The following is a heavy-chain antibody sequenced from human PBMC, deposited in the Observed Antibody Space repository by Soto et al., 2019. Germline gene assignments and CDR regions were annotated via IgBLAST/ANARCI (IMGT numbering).Heavy chain of an antibody. CDR1: GFTFSSYW. D-gene: IGHD3-10*01. CDR3: AREKRGNGYFDY. J-gene: IGHJ4*02. CDR2: IKQDASEK. Sequence: DVQLVESGGGLVQPGGSLRLSCAASGFTFSSYWMSWVRQAPGKGLEWVANIKQDASEKYNVDSVTGRFTISRDNAKNPLYVQKNGLRAEETAVYYCAREKRGNGYFDYWGQGTLVTVSS. V-gene: IGHV3-7*01.